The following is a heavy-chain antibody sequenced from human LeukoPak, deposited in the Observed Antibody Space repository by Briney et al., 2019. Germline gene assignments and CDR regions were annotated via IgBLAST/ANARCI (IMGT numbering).Heavy chain of an antibody. Sequence: ASVKVSCKASGYTFTGYYMHWVRQAPGQGLEWMGWINPNSGGTNYAQKFQGRVTMTRDTSISTAYMELSRLRSDDTAVYYCARPHAGYSSGWYAFDIWGQGTMVTVSS. CDR3: ARPHAGYSSGWYAFDI. V-gene: IGHV1-2*02. CDR1: GYTFTGYY. CDR2: INPNSGGT. D-gene: IGHD6-19*01. J-gene: IGHJ3*02.